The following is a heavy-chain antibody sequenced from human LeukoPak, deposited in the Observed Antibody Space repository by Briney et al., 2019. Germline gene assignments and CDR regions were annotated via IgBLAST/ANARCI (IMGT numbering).Heavy chain of an antibody. J-gene: IGHJ3*02. Sequence: PSETLSLTCTVSGGSISSGDYYWSWIRQPPGKGLEWIGYIYYSGSTYYNPSLKSRVTISVDTSKNQFSLKLSSVTAADTAVYYCARVGDYGGNLHAFDIWGQGTMVTVSS. CDR2: IYYSGST. D-gene: IGHD4-23*01. CDR1: GGSISSGDYY. CDR3: ARVGDYGGNLHAFDI. V-gene: IGHV4-30-4*01.